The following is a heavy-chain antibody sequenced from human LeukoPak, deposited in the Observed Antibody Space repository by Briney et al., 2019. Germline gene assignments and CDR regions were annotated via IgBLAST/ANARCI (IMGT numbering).Heavy chain of an antibody. CDR3: ATDRIVDFRSGYPSN. CDR1: GYTLTELS. D-gene: IGHD3-3*01. Sequence: GASVKVSCKVSGYTLTELSMHWVRQAPGKGLEWMGGFDPEDGETIYAQKFQGRVTMTEDTSTDTAYMELSSLRSEDTAVYYCATDRIVDFRSGYPSNWGQGTLVTVSS. J-gene: IGHJ4*02. CDR2: FDPEDGET. V-gene: IGHV1-24*01.